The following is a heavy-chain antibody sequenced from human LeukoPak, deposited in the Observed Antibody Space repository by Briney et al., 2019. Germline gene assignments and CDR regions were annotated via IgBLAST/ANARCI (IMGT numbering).Heavy chain of an antibody. CDR2: MNPNSANT. D-gene: IGHD2-15*01. CDR1: GYSFTSYD. J-gene: IGHJ4*02. V-gene: IGHV1-8*01. CDR3: ARAGIFSCSGGSCYSLDY. Sequence: GASVKVSCKASGYSFTSYDINWVRQATGQGLEWMGWMNPNSANTGYAQKFQGRVTMTRDTSTSTAYMELSSLRSEDTAVYYCARAGIFSCSGGSCYSLDYWGQGTLVTVSS.